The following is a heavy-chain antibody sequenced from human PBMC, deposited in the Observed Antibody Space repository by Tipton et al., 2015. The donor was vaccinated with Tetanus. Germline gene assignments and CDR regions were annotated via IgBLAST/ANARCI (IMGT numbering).Heavy chain of an antibody. CDR1: GGSIISGGYY. Sequence: LVKPTQTLSLTCTVSGGSIISGGYYWSWIRQHPGKGLEWIGDIYSSGSTYYNPSLKSRVTISVDTSKNQFSLNLNSVTAADTAVYYCARDQARGARGWNYFDCWGQGTLVTVSS. V-gene: IGHV4-31*03. CDR3: ARDQARGARGWNYFDC. J-gene: IGHJ4*02. CDR2: IYSSGST. D-gene: IGHD1-26*01.